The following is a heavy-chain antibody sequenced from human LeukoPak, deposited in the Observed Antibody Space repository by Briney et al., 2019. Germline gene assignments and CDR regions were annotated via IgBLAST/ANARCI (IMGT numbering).Heavy chain of an antibody. J-gene: IGHJ4*02. D-gene: IGHD3-22*01. CDR3: ARERYYYDSSGYIRGISFDH. CDR2: INPSGGST. CDR1: GYTFTSYY. Sequence: ASLKVSCKASGYTFTSYYMHWVRQAPGQGVGWMGIINPSGGSTSYEQEFQGRVTMTRDTSTSTVYMELNSLRSEDKDVYYCARERYYYDSSGYIRGISFDHWGRGTLVAVSS. V-gene: IGHV1-46*01.